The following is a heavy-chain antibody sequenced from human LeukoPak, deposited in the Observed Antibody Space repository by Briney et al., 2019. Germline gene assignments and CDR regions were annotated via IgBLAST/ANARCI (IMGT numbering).Heavy chain of an antibody. J-gene: IGHJ4*02. CDR2: IKSDTDGEAT. CDR3: TTDPHSGYCSGVSCYPYDY. Sequence: GGSLRLSCAASGFSFNDAWMSWVRQAPGKGLEWVGRIKSDTDGEATDYAAPVKGRFTISRHDSRNTLYLQMTTLKTEDTALYYCTTDPHSGYCSGVSCYPYDYWGQGTLVTVSS. V-gene: IGHV3-15*01. CDR1: GFSFNDAW. D-gene: IGHD2-15*01.